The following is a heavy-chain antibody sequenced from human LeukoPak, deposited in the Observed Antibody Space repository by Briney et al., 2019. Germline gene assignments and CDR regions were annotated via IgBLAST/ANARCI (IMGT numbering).Heavy chain of an antibody. CDR1: GGSISSGGYS. CDR2: IYHSGST. CDR3: ARVDDILTVDY. J-gene: IGHJ4*02. V-gene: IGHV4-30-2*01. Sequence: PSQTLSLTCAVSGGSISSGGYSWSWIRQPPGKGLEWIGYIYHSGSTYYNPSLKSRVTISVDRSKNQFSLKLGSVTAADTAVYYCARVDDILTVDYWGQGTLVTVSS. D-gene: IGHD3-9*01.